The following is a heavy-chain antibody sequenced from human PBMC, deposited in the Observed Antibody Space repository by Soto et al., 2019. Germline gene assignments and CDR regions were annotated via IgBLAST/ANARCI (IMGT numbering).Heavy chain of an antibody. V-gene: IGHV1-69*13. J-gene: IGHJ5*02. CDR1: GGTFSSYA. CDR2: IIPIFGTA. D-gene: IGHD3-3*01. CDR3: ALDVKGVVIIPSWFDP. Sequence: ASVEVSCKASGGTFSSYAMSWVRQAPGQGLEWMGGIIPIFGTATYAQKFQGRDTITADESTSTAYIELSSLRPEDTDVYYCALDVKGVVIIPSWFDPWGQGTLVTVSS.